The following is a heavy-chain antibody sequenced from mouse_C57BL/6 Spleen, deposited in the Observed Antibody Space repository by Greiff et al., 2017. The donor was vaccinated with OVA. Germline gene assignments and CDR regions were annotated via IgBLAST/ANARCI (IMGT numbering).Heavy chain of an antibody. J-gene: IGHJ2*01. Sequence: QVQLQQPGAELVMPGASVKLSCKASGYTFTSYWMHWVKLRPGQGLEWIGEIDPSDSYTNYNQKFKGKSTLTVDKSSSTAYMQLSSLTSEDSAVYYCARGGTRFFDYWGQGTTLTVSS. CDR1: GYTFTSYW. V-gene: IGHV1-69*01. CDR2: IDPSDSYT. D-gene: IGHD1-3*01. CDR3: ARGGTRFFDY.